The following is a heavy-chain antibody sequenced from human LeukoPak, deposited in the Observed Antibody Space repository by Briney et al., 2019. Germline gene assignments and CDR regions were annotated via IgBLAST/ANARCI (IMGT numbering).Heavy chain of an antibody. D-gene: IGHD5-18*01. J-gene: IGHJ4*02. CDR3: ARDLSRIHLWSNPYFDY. V-gene: IGHV3-7*01. CDR2: IKQDGSEK. CDR1: GFTFSSDW. Sequence: GGSLRLSCAAPGFTFSSDWMSWVRQAPGKGLEWVANIKQDGSEKYYVDSVKGRFTISRDNAKNSLYLQMNSLRAEDTAVYYCARDLSRIHLWSNPYFDYWGQGTLVTVSS.